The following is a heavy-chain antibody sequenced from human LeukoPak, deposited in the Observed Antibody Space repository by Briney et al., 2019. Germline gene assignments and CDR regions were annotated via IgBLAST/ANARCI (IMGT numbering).Heavy chain of an antibody. V-gene: IGHV4-39*07. CDR2: IYYSGST. J-gene: IGHJ5*02. CDR3: AGDEIWDIVVVPAAIQSAQPYNWFDP. CDR1: GGSISSSSYY. Sequence: SETLSLTCTVSGGSISSSSYYWGWIRQPPGKGLEWIGSIYYSGSTYYNPSLKSRVTISVDTSKNQFSLKLSSVTAADTAVYYCAGDEIWDIVVVPAAIQSAQPYNWFDPWGQGTLVTVSS. D-gene: IGHD2-2*02.